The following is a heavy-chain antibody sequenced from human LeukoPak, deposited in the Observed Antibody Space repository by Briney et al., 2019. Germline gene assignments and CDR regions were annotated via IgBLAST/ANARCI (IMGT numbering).Heavy chain of an antibody. CDR1: RFTFSTYA. Sequence: HPGGSLRLSCTASRFTFSTYAMSWVRQAPGKGLEWVSSISGSGDTTYYTGSVKGRFTISRDNSKNTLYLQMSSLRAEDTAVYYCVKGDSSGRIYFDYWGQGTLVTVSS. J-gene: IGHJ4*02. V-gene: IGHV3-23*01. CDR2: ISGSGDTT. CDR3: VKGDSSGRIYFDY. D-gene: IGHD6-19*01.